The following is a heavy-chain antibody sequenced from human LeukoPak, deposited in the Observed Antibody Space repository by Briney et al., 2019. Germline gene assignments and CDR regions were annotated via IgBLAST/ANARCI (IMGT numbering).Heavy chain of an antibody. CDR2: INPDGTIA. CDR3: ARGCSATRCPADS. V-gene: IGHV3-74*01. D-gene: IGHD2-15*01. Sequence: GGSLRLSCAAYGFTFSSYWLHWVRHAPGEGLVWVSQINPDGTIATYADSVKGRFTISRDNSKNTLYLQINSLKAEDTAVYYCARGCSATRCPADSWGQGSLVTVSS. CDR1: GFTFSSYW. J-gene: IGHJ4*02.